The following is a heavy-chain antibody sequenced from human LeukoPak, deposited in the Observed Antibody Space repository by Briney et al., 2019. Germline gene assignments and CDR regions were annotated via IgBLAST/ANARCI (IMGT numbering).Heavy chain of an antibody. J-gene: IGHJ4*02. CDR3: VREDTPATANY. D-gene: IGHD2-21*02. Sequence: PSETLSLTCTVSGGSISGSSYYWGWVRQTPGKGLEWVSAISGGGDITYYADSVTGRFTISRDNSKDTLFLQMHSLRPGDTAVYYCVREDTPATANYWGQGTLVTISS. CDR1: GGSISGSSYY. V-gene: IGHV3-23*01. CDR2: ISGGGDIT.